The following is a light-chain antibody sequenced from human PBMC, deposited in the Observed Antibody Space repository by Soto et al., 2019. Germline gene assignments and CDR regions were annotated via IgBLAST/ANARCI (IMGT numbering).Light chain of an antibody. CDR2: DSS. Sequence: EIVLTQSPGTLSLSPGERATLSCRASQTVTSNFLAWYQRKPGQATRLIIYDSSSRATDIPDRFSGSASGTDFTLTISRLEPEDFAVYYCQQDGGSPSTFGQGTKVEIK. CDR3: QQDGGSPST. V-gene: IGKV3-20*01. CDR1: QTVTSNF. J-gene: IGKJ1*01.